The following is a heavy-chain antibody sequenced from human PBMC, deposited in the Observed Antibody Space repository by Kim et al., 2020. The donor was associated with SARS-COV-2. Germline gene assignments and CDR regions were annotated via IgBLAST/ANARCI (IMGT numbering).Heavy chain of an antibody. Sequence: SVKVSCKGSGGTFSTYAISWVRQAPGQGLEWMGGIIPIFGTTNYAQKFQGRVTITADESTSTAYMELSSLRSEDTAVYYCARDGEAEYFDYWGQGTLVTVSS. CDR2: IIPIFGTT. J-gene: IGHJ4*02. CDR1: GGTFSTYA. V-gene: IGHV1-69*13. D-gene: IGHD3-10*01. CDR3: ARDGEAEYFDY.